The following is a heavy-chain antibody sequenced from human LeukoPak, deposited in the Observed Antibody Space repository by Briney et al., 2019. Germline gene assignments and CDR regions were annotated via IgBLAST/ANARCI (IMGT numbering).Heavy chain of an antibody. Sequence: PGGSLRLSCAASGFIFSSYAMSWVRQAPGQGLEWVSFISGSGLNTYYADSVKGRFTVSRDNSKNTLYLQMNSVRAEDTAVYYCAKGTYSAYNSGCAYWGQGTLVTVSS. D-gene: IGHD5-12*01. V-gene: IGHV3-23*01. J-gene: IGHJ4*02. CDR3: AKGTYSAYNSGCAY. CDR2: ISGSGLNT. CDR1: GFIFSSYA.